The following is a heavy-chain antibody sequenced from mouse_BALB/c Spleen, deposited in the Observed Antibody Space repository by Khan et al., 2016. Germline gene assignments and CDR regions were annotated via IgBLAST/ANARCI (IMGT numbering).Heavy chain of an antibody. J-gene: IGHJ2*01. CDR2: ISYSGST. Sequence: EVQLQESGPGLVKPSQSLSLTCTVTGYSITSDYAWNWIRQFPGNKLEWMGYISYSGSTSYNPSLKSRISITRDKSKNPFFLQLNSVTTEDTATYYCTRDYDGSSDFDYWGQGTTLTVSS. V-gene: IGHV3-2*02. CDR3: TRDYDGSSDFDY. CDR1: GYSITSDYA. D-gene: IGHD1-1*01.